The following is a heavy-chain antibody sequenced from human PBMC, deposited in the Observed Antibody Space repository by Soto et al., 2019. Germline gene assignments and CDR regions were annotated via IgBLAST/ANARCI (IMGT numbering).Heavy chain of an antibody. D-gene: IGHD2-2*01. J-gene: IGHJ5*02. CDR3: ARAGEDIVLVPAAPYNWFDP. Sequence: QVQLVQSGAEVKKPGSSVKVSCKASGGTFSSYAISWVRQAPGQGLEWMGGIIPIFGTANYAQKFQGRVTSTAGESXSTXYXVLSSLRSEDTAVYYCARAGEDIVLVPAAPYNWFDPWGQGTLVTVSS. V-gene: IGHV1-69*12. CDR2: IIPIFGTA. CDR1: GGTFSSYA.